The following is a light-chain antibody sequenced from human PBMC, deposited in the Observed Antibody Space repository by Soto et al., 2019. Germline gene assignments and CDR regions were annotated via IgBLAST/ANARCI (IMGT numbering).Light chain of an antibody. CDR3: SSYARNRDIL. Sequence: QSALTQPPSASGSPGQSVAISCTGSSSDVGDYNYGSWYQQHPGKAPKLMIYEVNKRPSGVPARFSGSKSGNTASLTVSGLQAEDEGDYYCSSYARNRDILFGGGTKLTVL. J-gene: IGLJ3*02. CDR2: EVN. V-gene: IGLV2-8*01. CDR1: SSDVGDYNY.